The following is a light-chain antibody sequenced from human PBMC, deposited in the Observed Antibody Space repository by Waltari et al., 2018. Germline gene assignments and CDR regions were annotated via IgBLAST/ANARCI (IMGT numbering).Light chain of an antibody. CDR3: MQGLQLPWT. J-gene: IGKJ1*01. V-gene: IGKV2-28*01. Sequence: DIGMTQTPLSLPVIPGEPASISCRSTQSLRHGDGDTFLYWYLQKPGQSPQLLFYLVSKRASGVPDRFSGSGSGTDFTLRISRVEADDVGLYYCMQGLQLPWTFGQGTRVEIK. CDR2: LVS. CDR1: QSLRHGDGDTF.